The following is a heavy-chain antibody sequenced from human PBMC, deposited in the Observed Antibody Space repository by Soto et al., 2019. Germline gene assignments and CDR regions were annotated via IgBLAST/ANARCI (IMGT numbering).Heavy chain of an antibody. CDR2: INAHSGGT. V-gene: IGHV1-2*02. J-gene: IGHJ5*02. Sequence: ASVKVSCKASGFSFTGYYIHWLRQAPGEGLEWMGWINAHSGGTEYAQKFQGRVTLTRDTSIATAYLTLTSLTSDDTALYYCAKDLTRQLAYWLDPWGQGTQVTVSS. D-gene: IGHD6-6*01. CDR3: AKDLTRQLAYWLDP. CDR1: GFSFTGYY.